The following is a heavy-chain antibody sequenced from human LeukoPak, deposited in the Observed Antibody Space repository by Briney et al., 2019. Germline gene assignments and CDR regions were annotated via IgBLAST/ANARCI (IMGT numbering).Heavy chain of an antibody. D-gene: IGHD3-22*01. CDR2: INHSGST. V-gene: IGHV4-34*01. CDR3: ARGTQTYYDKAPVDY. Sequence: SETLSLTCAVYGGSFSGYYWSWIRQPPGKGLEWIGEINHSGSTNYNPSLKSRVTISVDTSKSQFSLKLNSMTAADTAVYYCARGTQTYYDKAPVDYWGQGTLVTVSS. CDR1: GGSFSGYY. J-gene: IGHJ4*02.